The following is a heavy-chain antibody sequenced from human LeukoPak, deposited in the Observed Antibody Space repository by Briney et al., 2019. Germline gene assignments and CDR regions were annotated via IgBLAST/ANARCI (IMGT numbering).Heavy chain of an antibody. J-gene: IGHJ4*02. CDR3: ARDYSSGWYAFDY. Sequence: ASVKVSCKPSVYTFTIYGISWVRQAPGQGLGWMGWISAYNGNTNYAQKLQGRVTMTTDTSTSTAYMELRGLRSDDTAFYYCARDYSSGWYAFDYWGQGTLVTVSS. CDR2: ISAYNGNT. CDR1: VYTFTIYG. V-gene: IGHV1-18*01. D-gene: IGHD6-19*01.